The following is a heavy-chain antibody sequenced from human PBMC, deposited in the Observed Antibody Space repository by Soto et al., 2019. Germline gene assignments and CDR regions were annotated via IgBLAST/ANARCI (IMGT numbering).Heavy chain of an antibody. CDR1: GFTFADYA. Sequence: GGSLRLSCAVSGFTFADYAVHWVRQSAGKGLEWVSFINADGSEKYYADSVRGRFTISRDNSKDSFYLQMNSLRLEDTAMYYRAKAKFYYDSSPYDSWGQGTLVTVSS. V-gene: IGHV3-43D*04. D-gene: IGHD3-22*01. CDR2: INADGSEK. CDR3: AKAKFYYDSSPYDS. J-gene: IGHJ4*02.